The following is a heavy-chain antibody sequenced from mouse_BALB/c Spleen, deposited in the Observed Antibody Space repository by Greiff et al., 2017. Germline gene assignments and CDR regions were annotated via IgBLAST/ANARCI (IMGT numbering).Heavy chain of an antibody. CDR1: GFSLTSYG. J-gene: IGHJ1*01. Sequence: VQLQESGPGLVAPSQSLSITCTVSGFSLTSYGVHWVRQPPGKGLEWLGVIWAGGSTNYNSALMSRLSISKDNSKSQVFLKMNSLQTDDTAMYYCARGLIRPYWYFDVWGAGTTVTVSS. CDR3: ARGLIRPYWYFDV. V-gene: IGHV2-9*02. D-gene: IGHD1-2*01. CDR2: IWAGGST.